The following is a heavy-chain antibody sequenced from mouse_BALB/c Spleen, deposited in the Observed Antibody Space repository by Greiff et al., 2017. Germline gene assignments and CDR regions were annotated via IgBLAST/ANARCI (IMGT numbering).Heavy chain of an antibody. J-gene: IGHJ4*01. V-gene: IGHV1S126*01. CDR2: IDPSDSET. Sequence: QVQLKESGPQLVRPGASVKISCKASGYSFTSYWMHWVKQRPGQGLEWIGMIDPSDSETRLNQKFKDKATLTVDKSSSTAYMQLSSPTSEDSAVYYCARRGDYGNDYAMDYWGQGTSVTVSS. D-gene: IGHD1-1*01. CDR1: GYSFTSYW. CDR3: ARRGDYGNDYAMDY.